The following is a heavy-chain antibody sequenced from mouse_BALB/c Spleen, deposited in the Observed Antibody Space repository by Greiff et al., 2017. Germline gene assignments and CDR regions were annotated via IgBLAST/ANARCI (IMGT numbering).Heavy chain of an antibody. J-gene: IGHJ2*01. CDR3: ARGRLWYFDY. CDR1: GYTFTDYN. D-gene: IGHD1-1*02. Sequence: DVHLVESGPELVKPGASVKISCKASGYTFTDYNMHWVKQSHGKSLEWIGYIYPYNGGTGYNQKFKSKATLTVDNSSSTAYMELRSLTSEDSAVYYCARGRLWYFDYWGQGTTLTVSS. V-gene: IGHV1S29*02. CDR2: IYPYNGGT.